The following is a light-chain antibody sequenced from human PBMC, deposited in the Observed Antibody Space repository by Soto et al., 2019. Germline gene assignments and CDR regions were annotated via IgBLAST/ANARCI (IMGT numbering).Light chain of an antibody. Sequence: EIVLTQSPGTLSLSPGERATLSCRASQSVSSSYLAWFQQKPGQAPRLLIYGVSSRASGIPDRFSGSGSGTVFTLTIIRLEPEDFAVYYCQQYGSSPWTFGQGTTVEIK. CDR2: GVS. V-gene: IGKV3-20*01. CDR3: QQYGSSPWT. J-gene: IGKJ1*01. CDR1: QSVSSSY.